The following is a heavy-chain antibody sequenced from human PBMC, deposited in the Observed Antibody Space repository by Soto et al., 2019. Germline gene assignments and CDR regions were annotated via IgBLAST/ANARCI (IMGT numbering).Heavy chain of an antibody. CDR3: ARGRAVVLPAAIGVGERDYYYYGMDV. Sequence: SETLSLTCAISGAPITWGDYSWNWIRQPPGKGLEWIGYIFHGGSTYYNPSLRSRVTIPVDRSRTQFSLKMSSVTAADTAVYYCARGRAVVLPAAIGVGERDYYYYGMDVWGQGTTVTVS. V-gene: IGHV4-30-2*01. CDR1: GAPITWGDYS. D-gene: IGHD2-2*01. CDR2: IFHGGST. J-gene: IGHJ6*02.